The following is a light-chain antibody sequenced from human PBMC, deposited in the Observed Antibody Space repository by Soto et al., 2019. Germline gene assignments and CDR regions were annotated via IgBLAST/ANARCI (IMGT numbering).Light chain of an antibody. J-gene: IGKJ2*01. V-gene: IGKV3-11*01. CDR3: QQRSNWPRT. Sequence: EIVLTQSPATLALSPGERATLSCSASQRVSSYLAWYQQKPGQAPRLLSYDASNRATGIPARFSGSGSGTDFTLTVSRLEPEDFAGYYCQQRSNWPRTFGQGTKLEIK. CDR1: QRVSSY. CDR2: DAS.